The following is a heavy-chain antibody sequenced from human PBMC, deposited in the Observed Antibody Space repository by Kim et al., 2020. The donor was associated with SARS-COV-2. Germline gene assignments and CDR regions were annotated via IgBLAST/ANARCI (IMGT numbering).Heavy chain of an antibody. CDR3: ATNLAAAGVV. CDR2: IYSGDKT. J-gene: IGHJ4*02. D-gene: IGHD6-13*01. V-gene: IGHV3-66*01. CDR1: GFTVSSNY. Sequence: GGSLRLSCAASGFTVSSNYMSWLRQAPGKGLVWLSVIYSGDKTYYVESVKGRLTISRDNSKNTLYLQMSSLRVEDTAVYYCATNLAAAGVVWGQGTLVTV.